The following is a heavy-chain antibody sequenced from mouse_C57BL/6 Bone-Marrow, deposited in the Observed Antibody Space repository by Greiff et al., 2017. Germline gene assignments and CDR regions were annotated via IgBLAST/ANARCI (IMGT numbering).Heavy chain of an antibody. V-gene: IGHV5-12*01. CDR1: GFTFSDYY. CDR2: ISNGGGST. Sequence: EVKLQESGGGLVQPGGSLKLSCAASGFTFSDYYMYWVRQTPEKRLEWVAYISNGGGSTYYPDTVKGRFPISRDNAKNTLYLQMSRLKSEDTAMYYCARGWLLHAMDYWGQGTSVTVSS. D-gene: IGHD2-3*01. CDR3: ARGWLLHAMDY. J-gene: IGHJ4*01.